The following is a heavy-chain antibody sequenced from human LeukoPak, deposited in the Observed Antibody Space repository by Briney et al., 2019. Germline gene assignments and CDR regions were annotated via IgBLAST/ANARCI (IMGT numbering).Heavy chain of an antibody. V-gene: IGHV4-61*02. D-gene: IGHD6-19*01. Sequence: SQTLSLTCTVSGGSVSSGTYYWSWIRQPVGKGLEWIGRIYTSGSTNYNPSLKSRITISIDTSKNQFSLKLSSVTAADTAVYYCARDSGSGWFYEAFDIWGQGTIVIVSS. CDR3: ARDSGSGWFYEAFDI. CDR1: GGSVSSGTYY. CDR2: IYTSGST. J-gene: IGHJ3*02.